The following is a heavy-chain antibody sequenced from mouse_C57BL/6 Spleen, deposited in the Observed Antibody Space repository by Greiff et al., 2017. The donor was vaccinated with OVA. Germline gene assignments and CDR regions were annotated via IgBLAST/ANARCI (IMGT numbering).Heavy chain of an antibody. Sequence: EVKLQQSGPELVKPGASVKIPCKASGYTFTDYNMDWVKQSHGKSLEWIGDINPNNGGTIYNQKFKGKATLTVDKSSSTAYMELRSLTSEDTAVYYCARWNSNYEEWFAYWGQGTLVTVSA. V-gene: IGHV1-18*01. J-gene: IGHJ3*01. CDR2: INPNNGGT. D-gene: IGHD2-5*01. CDR1: GYTFTDYN. CDR3: ARWNSNYEEWFAY.